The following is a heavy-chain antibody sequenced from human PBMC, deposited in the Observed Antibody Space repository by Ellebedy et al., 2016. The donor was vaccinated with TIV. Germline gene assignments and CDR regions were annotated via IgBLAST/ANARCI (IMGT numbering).Heavy chain of an antibody. Sequence: GESLKISCAASGFILNGFIIHWVCQAPGKGLQWVAAISKDGNTKHYPDSVKGRFSISRDNAKDTVYLEINSLRDDDTALYYCAREGYSSGRAGIFDMWGQGTMVIVS. CDR3: AREGYSSGRAGIFDM. V-gene: IGHV3-30-3*01. J-gene: IGHJ3*02. CDR2: ISKDGNTK. CDR1: GFILNGFI. D-gene: IGHD6-19*01.